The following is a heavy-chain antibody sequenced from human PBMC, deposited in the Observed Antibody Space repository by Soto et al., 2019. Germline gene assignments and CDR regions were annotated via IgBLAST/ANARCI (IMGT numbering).Heavy chain of an antibody. CDR2: IWYDGSNK. D-gene: IGHD6-19*01. Sequence: QVQLVESGGGVVQPGRSLRLSCAASGFTFSSYGMHWVRQAPGKGLEWVAVIWYDGSNKYYADSVKGRFTISRDNSKNPLYLQMNSLRAEDTAVYYCARDGVSLIAVAGKGWFDPWGQGTLVTVSS. CDR1: GFTFSSYG. V-gene: IGHV3-33*01. J-gene: IGHJ5*02. CDR3: ARDGVSLIAVAGKGWFDP.